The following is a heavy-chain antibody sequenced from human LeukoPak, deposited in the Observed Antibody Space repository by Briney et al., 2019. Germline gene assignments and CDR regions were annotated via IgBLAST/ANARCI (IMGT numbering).Heavy chain of an antibody. CDR3: ARGGYYDRGSYFDY. CDR1: GFTFSSYA. V-gene: IGHV3-64*01. J-gene: IGHJ4*02. D-gene: IGHD3-22*01. CDR2: ISSNGGST. Sequence: GGSLRLSCAAAGFTFSSYAMHWVRQAPGKGLEYVSAISSNGGSTYYANSVKGRFTISRDNSKNTLYLQMGSLRAEDMAVYYCARGGYYDRGSYFDYWGQGTLVTVPS.